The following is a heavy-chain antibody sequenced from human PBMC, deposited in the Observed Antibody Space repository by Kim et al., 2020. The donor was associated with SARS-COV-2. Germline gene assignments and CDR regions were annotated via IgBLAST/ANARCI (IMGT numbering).Heavy chain of an antibody. CDR2: ISYDGSNK. J-gene: IGHJ6*02. Sequence: GGSLRLSCAASGFTFSSYAMHWVRQAPGKGLEWVAVISYDGSNKYYADSVKGRFTISRDNSKNTLYLQMNSLRAEDTAVYYCARDVAFFSGSYYYYYGMDVWGQGTTVTVSS. D-gene: IGHD1-26*01. CDR1: GFTFSSYA. V-gene: IGHV3-30*04. CDR3: ARDVAFFSGSYYYYYGMDV.